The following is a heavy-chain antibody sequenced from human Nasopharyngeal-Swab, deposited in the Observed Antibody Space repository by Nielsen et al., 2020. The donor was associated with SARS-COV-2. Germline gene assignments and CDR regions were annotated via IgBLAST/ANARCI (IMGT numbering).Heavy chain of an antibody. CDR3: AKASRGGGYDYVSY. J-gene: IGHJ4*02. D-gene: IGHD5-12*01. Sequence: GGSLRLSCAASGFTFSSYGMHWVRQAPGKGLEWVAVISYDGSNKYYADSVKGRLTISRDNSKNTLYLQMNSLRAEDTAVYYCAKASRGGGYDYVSYWGQGTLVTVSS. CDR2: ISYDGSNK. CDR1: GFTFSSYG. V-gene: IGHV3-30*18.